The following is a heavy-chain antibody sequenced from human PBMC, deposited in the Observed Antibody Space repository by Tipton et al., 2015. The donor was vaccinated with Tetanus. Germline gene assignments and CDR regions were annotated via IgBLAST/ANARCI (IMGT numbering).Heavy chain of an antibody. CDR3: ARDLRNYYDSSGYSDY. D-gene: IGHD3-22*01. CDR2: IYSGGRT. Sequence: SLRLSCAASGFTVSSNYMSWVRQAPGKGLEWVSIIYSGGRTYYADSVKGRFTISRDNAKNSLYLQMNSPRAEDTAVYYCARDLRNYYDSSGYSDYWGQGTLVTVSS. CDR1: GFTVSSNY. J-gene: IGHJ4*02. V-gene: IGHV3-53*01.